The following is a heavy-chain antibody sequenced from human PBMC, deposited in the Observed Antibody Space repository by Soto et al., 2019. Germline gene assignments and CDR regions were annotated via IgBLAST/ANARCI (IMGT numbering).Heavy chain of an antibody. Sequence: PSETLSLTCTVSGSSISSSSYYWGWIRQPPGKGLEWIGYIYHSGSTYYNPSLKSRVTISVDRSKNQFSLKLSSVTAADTAVYYCARCLNIHGGRLLMVRGAMFDPWGQGTLVTVSS. CDR3: ARCLNIHGGRLLMVRGAMFDP. V-gene: IGHV4-39*07. CDR1: GSSISSSSYY. J-gene: IGHJ5*02. D-gene: IGHD3-10*01. CDR2: IYHSGST.